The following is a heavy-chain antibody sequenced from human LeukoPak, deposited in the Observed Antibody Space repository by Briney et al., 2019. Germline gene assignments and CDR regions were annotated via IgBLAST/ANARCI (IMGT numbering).Heavy chain of an antibody. CDR1: GFTFSSYA. D-gene: IGHD2-15*01. J-gene: IGHJ4*02. V-gene: IGHV3-30-3*01. CDR2: ISYDGSNK. CDR3: ARGYGGNPYFDY. Sequence: GGSLRLSCAASGFTFSSYAMHWVHQAPGKGLEWVAVISYDGSNKYYADSVKGRFTISRDNSKNTLYLQMNSLRAEDTAVYYCARGYGGNPYFDYWGQGTLVTVSS.